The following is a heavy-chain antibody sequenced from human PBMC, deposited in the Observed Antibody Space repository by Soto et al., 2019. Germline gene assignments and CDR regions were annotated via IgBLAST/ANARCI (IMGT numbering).Heavy chain of an antibody. CDR2: IYYSGST. V-gene: IGHV4-61*01. D-gene: IGHD3-3*01. Sequence: SETLSLTCTVSGGSVSSGSYYWSWIRQPPGKGLEWIGYIYYSGSTNYNPSLKSRVTISVDTSKNQFSLKLSSVTAADTAVYYCARDTSPSLGYYDFWSGYYDEFWFDPWGQGTLVTVSS. CDR3: ARDTSPSLGYYDFWSGYYDEFWFDP. J-gene: IGHJ5*02. CDR1: GGSVSSGSYY.